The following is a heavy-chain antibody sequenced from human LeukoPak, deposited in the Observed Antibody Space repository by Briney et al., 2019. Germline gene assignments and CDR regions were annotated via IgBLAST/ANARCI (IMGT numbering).Heavy chain of an antibody. CDR1: GGSISSGGYY. Sequence: PSQTLSLTCTVSGGSISSGGYYWSWIRQHPGKGLEWIGYIYYSGSTYYNPSLKSRVTISVDTSKNQFSLKLSSVTAADTAVYYCARDYLDDDSKNYYFDYWGQGTLVTVSS. V-gene: IGHV4-31*03. CDR3: ARDYLDDDSKNYYFDY. D-gene: IGHD3-22*01. J-gene: IGHJ4*02. CDR2: IYYSGST.